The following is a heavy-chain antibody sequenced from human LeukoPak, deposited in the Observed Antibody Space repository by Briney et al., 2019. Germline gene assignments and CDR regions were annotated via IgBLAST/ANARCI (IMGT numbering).Heavy chain of an antibody. Sequence: ASVKVSCKASGGTFSSYAISWVRQAPGQGLEWMGGIIPIFGTANYAQKFQGRVTITADESTSTAYMELSSLRSEDTAVYYCARKNYDSSGYGPADYWGQGTLVTVSS. J-gene: IGHJ4*02. CDR1: GGTFSSYA. CDR3: ARKNYDSSGYGPADY. V-gene: IGHV1-69*13. CDR2: IIPIFGTA. D-gene: IGHD3-22*01.